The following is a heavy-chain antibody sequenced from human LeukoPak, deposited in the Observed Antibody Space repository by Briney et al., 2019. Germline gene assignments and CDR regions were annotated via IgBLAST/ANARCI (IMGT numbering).Heavy chain of an antibody. D-gene: IGHD6-13*01. V-gene: IGHV4-59*01. CDR3: ARIYYSRSYDYWYFDL. J-gene: IGHJ2*01. CDR1: GGSIRSYY. Sequence: PSETLSLTCSVSGGSIRSYYWTWIRQPPGKGLEWIVYIYYSGNTNYNPSLKSRVTISVDTSKNKFSLKLSSVSAADTAVYYCARIYYSRSYDYWYFDLWGRGTLVTVSS. CDR2: IYYSGNT.